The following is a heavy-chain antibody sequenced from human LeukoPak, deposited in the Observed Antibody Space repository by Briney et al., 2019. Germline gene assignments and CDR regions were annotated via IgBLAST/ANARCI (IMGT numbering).Heavy chain of an antibody. D-gene: IGHD5-12*01. CDR1: GFTFSTYW. CDR3: ARQGVGYDEPIDY. Sequence: GGSLRLSCAASGFTFSTYWMNWFRQTPGKGLEWVAKIKADGGEKDHVASVKGRFTISRDNAKKSLYLQMNSLRAEDTAVYYCARQGVGYDEPIDYWGQGTLVTVSS. V-gene: IGHV3-7*01. CDR2: IKADGGEK. J-gene: IGHJ4*02.